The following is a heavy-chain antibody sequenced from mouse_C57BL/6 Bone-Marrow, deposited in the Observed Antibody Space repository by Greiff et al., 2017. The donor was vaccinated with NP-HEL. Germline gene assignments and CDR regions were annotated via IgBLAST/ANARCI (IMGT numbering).Heavy chain of an antibody. Sequence: VQLQESGPGLVAPSQCLSISCTVSGFSFTSSGVDWVRQPPGKGLELLGVIWGGGSTNYNSALMSRLSIRKDNSKSQVFLKMNSLQTDDTAMYYCAKHAWDKGFAYWGQGTLVTVSA. J-gene: IGHJ3*01. V-gene: IGHV2-9*01. CDR2: IWGGGST. CDR1: GFSFTSSG. CDR3: AKHAWDKGFAY. D-gene: IGHD4-1*01.